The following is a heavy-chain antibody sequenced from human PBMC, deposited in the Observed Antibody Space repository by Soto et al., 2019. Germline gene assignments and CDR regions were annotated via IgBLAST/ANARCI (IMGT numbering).Heavy chain of an antibody. Sequence: EVQLLESGGGLVQPGGSLRLSCAASGFTFSSYAMSWVRQAPGKGLEWVSAISGSGGSTYYADSVKGRFTISRDNSKNTLYLQMNSLRAKDTAVYYCAKAGLAYYYYGMDVWGQGTTVTVSS. CDR3: AKAGLAYYYYGMDV. V-gene: IGHV3-23*01. CDR1: GFTFSSYA. D-gene: IGHD6-19*01. J-gene: IGHJ6*02. CDR2: ISGSGGST.